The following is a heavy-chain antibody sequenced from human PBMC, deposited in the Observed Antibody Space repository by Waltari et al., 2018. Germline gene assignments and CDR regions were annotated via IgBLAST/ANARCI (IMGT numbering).Heavy chain of an antibody. CDR2: IYSTGST. CDR3: ARGGGGDWEWFDP. CDR1: GGSISGFY. D-gene: IGHD2-21*02. V-gene: IGHV4-59*01. Sequence: QVQLQASGPSLLKPSETLSLMCTVSGGSISGFYWSWVRQPPGKGLDWIGYIYSTGSTNFNPSLKSRVTMSVDTSKNQFSLKLSSVTAADTAFYYCARGGGGDWEWFDPWGQGTLVTVSS. J-gene: IGHJ5*02.